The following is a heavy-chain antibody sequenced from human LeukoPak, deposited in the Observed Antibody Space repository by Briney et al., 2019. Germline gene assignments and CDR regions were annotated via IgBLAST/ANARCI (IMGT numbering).Heavy chain of an antibody. V-gene: IGHV4-39*02. D-gene: IGHD5-24*01. CDR2: LYLSGAT. J-gene: IGHJ4*02. CDR1: GDSISNRNYY. CDR3: ARDYKYAFDN. Sequence: SETLSLTCSVSGDSISNRNYYWGWIRQPPGKGLEWIGSLYLSGATYYNSSLKSRLSISVDTSKNQFSLNLTSVTAADTAVYYCARDYKYAFDNWGQGTLVTVSS.